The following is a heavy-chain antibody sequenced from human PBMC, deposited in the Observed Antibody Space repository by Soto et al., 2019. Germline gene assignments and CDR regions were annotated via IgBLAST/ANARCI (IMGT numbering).Heavy chain of an antibody. CDR2: IYPGDSDT. J-gene: IGHJ6*02. D-gene: IGHD3-22*01. V-gene: IGHV5-51*01. CDR1: GYIFTIYW. CDR3: ARHGPRVYYDNSDYYYYGMDV. Sequence: PVESLKISCKGSGYIFTIYWICWLLQMPVKVLEWMGIIYPGDSDTRYSPSFQGQVTISADKSISTAYLQWSSLKASDTAMYYCARHGPRVYYDNSDYYYYGMDVWGQGTTVTVS.